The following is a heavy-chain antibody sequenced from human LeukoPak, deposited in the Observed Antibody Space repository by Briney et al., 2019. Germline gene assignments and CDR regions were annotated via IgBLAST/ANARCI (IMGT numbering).Heavy chain of an antibody. Sequence: SETLSLTCTVSGGSISSSSYYWGWIRQPPGKGLEWIGTFYSGNTYYNPSLKSRVTISVDTSKNQFSLKLSSVTAADTAVYYCARYRVENYYYYYMDVWGKGTTVTISS. CDR1: GGSISSSSYY. D-gene: IGHD5-12*01. V-gene: IGHV4-39*07. CDR3: ARYRVENYYYYYMDV. J-gene: IGHJ6*03. CDR2: FYSGNT.